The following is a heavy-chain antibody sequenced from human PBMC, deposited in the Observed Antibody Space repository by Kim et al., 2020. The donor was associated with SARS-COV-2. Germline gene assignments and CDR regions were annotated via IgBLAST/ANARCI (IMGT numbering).Heavy chain of an antibody. CDR3: ARGGPVDSGGWSYFDF. CDR2: INPSNGLT. CDR1: GYSFSNYY. V-gene: IGHV1-46*01. J-gene: IGHJ4*02. D-gene: IGHD6-19*01. Sequence: ASVKVSCKASGYSFSNYYFHWVRQAPGQGLQWVGLINPSNGLTDSAQQFQGRVTMTRDTSITTVYMELHSLRSEDTAVYYCARGGPVDSGGWSYFDFVGQ.